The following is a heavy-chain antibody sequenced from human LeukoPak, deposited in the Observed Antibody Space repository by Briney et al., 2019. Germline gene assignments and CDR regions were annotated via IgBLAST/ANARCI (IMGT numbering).Heavy chain of an antibody. V-gene: IGHV1-18*01. J-gene: IGHJ6*03. CDR1: GYTFTSYG. D-gene: IGHD3-10*01. CDR2: ISAYNANT. Sequence: ASVKVSCKAFGYTFTSYGISWVRQAPGQGLEWMGWISAYNANTNYAQKFQDRVTLTTDTSTSTAYMELRSLRSDDTAVYYCAREGRPFYYHYMDVWGKGTTVTISS. CDR3: AREGRPFYYHYMDV.